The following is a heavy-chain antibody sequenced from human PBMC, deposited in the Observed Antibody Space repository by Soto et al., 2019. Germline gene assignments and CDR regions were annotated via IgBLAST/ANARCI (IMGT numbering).Heavy chain of an antibody. V-gene: IGHV4-31*03. J-gene: IGHJ6*02. CDR1: GGSISSGGYY. CDR3: ARDLRDYYYYGMDV. Sequence: SETLSLTCTVSGGSISSGGYYWSWIRQHPGKGLEWIGYIYYSGSTYYNPSLKSRVTISVDTSKNQFSLKLSSVTAADTAVYYCARDLRDYYYYGMDVWGQGTTVTV. CDR2: IYYSGST.